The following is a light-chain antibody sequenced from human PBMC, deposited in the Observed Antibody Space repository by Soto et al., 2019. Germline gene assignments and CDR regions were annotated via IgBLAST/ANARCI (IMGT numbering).Light chain of an antibody. V-gene: IGKV3-20*01. CDR2: EAS. CDR3: QQYGSLPRT. J-gene: IGKJ1*01. Sequence: ENVLTQYPGTLSLSPGERATLSCRASQTVRSNYLALYQQKPGQTPRLLIYEASSSFTGIPDRFTGSGSGTDFTLTINRREPEDFVIYFCQQYGSLPRTFGQGSKVEVK. CDR1: QTVRSNY.